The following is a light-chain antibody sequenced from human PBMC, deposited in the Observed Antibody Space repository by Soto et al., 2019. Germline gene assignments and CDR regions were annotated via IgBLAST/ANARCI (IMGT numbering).Light chain of an antibody. V-gene: IGLV2-23*01. CDR2: EGS. CDR1: SSDVGSYNH. Sequence: QSVLTQPASVSGSPGQSITISCTGTSSDVGSYNHVSWYQQHPGKAPKLMIYEGSKRPSGVSNRFSGSKSGNTASLTISGLQAEDEADYYCCSYAGSLVVFGGGTKLTVL. CDR3: CSYAGSLVV. J-gene: IGLJ2*01.